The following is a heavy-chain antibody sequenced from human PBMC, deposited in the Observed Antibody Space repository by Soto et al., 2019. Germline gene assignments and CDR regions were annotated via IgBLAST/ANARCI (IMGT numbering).Heavy chain of an antibody. CDR3: ARKEYGDCFDV. V-gene: IGHV4-59*01. D-gene: IGHD4-17*01. CDR1: GCSISGYF. J-gene: IGHJ6*02. Sequence: QVQLQESGPGLVKPSETLSLTCTVSGCSISGYFWSWIRQPPGKGLECIGYLSASGSTAYTPSLNSRVTISVDTSKNQFSLQLGCVTAADTAVDYWARKEYGDCFDVWGQGTTVTVSS. CDR2: LSASGST.